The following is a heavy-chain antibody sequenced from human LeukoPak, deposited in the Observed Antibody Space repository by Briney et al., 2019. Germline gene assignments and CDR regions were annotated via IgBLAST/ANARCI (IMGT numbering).Heavy chain of an antibody. V-gene: IGHV1-8*03. CDR2: MNPNSGNT. CDR3: ARSVEMATINYYYYYGMDV. D-gene: IGHD5-24*01. J-gene: IGHJ6*02. Sequence: ASVKVSCKASGYPFTSYDINWVRQATGQGLEWMGWMNPNSGNTGYAQKFQGRVTITRNTSISTVYMELSSLRSEDTAVYYCARSVEMATINYYYYYGMDVWGQGTTVTVSS. CDR1: GYPFTSYD.